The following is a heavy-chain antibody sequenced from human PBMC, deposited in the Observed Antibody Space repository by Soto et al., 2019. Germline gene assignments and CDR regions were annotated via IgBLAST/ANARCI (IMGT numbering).Heavy chain of an antibody. V-gene: IGHV4-59*01. CDR2: IYYSGST. J-gene: IGHJ4*02. Sequence: SETLSLTCTVSGGSISSYYWSWIRQPPGKGLEWIGYIYYSGSTKYNSSLKSRVTISVDMSENQSSLKLASVTAADTAVYSCARMGYCISTSCYRFDYWGQGTRVTVS. CDR1: GGSISSYY. CDR3: ARMGYCISTSCYRFDY. D-gene: IGHD2-2*02.